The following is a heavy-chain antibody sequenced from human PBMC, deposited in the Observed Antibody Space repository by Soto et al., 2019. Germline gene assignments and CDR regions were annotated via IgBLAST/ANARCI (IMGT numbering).Heavy chain of an antibody. V-gene: IGHV3-30-3*02. CDR2: ISYDGSNK. D-gene: IGHD3-10*01. CDR3: AKNMVRGVPRADAFDI. J-gene: IGHJ3*02. CDR1: GFTFSSYA. Sequence: QVQLVESGGGVVQPGRSLRLSCAASGFTFSSYAMHWVRQAPGKGLEWVAVISYDGSNKYYADSVKGRFTISRDNSKNTLYLQMNSLRAEDTAVYYCAKNMVRGVPRADAFDIWGQGTMVTVSS.